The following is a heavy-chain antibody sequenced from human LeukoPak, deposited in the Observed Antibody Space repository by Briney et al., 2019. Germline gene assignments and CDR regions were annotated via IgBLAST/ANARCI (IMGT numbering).Heavy chain of an antibody. CDR1: GFTFDDYA. D-gene: IGHD2-2*01. Sequence: GGFLRLSCAASGFTFDDYAMHWVRQAPGKGLEWVSGISWNSGSIGYADSVKGRFTISRDNAKNSLYLQMNSLRAEDTALYYCAKGRDKYQLLSKNWFDPWGQGTLVTVSS. V-gene: IGHV3-9*01. CDR3: AKGRDKYQLLSKNWFDP. CDR2: ISWNSGSI. J-gene: IGHJ5*02.